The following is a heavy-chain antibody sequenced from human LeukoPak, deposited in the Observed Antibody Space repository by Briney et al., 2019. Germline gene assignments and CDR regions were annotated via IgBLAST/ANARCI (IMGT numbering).Heavy chain of an antibody. CDR2: IYGGDSDD. D-gene: IGHD5-12*01. CDR1: GYSFSIYW. J-gene: IGHJ4*02. CDR3: TRRGSGYDHWHFDY. V-gene: IGHV5-51*01. Sequence: GESLNISCKGLGYSFSIYWIAWVRQMPGKGLEWMGIIYGGDSDDRYSPSFQGQVTISADKSMNTAYLQWSSLKASDTAMYYCTRRGSGYDHWHFDYWGQGTLVTVSS.